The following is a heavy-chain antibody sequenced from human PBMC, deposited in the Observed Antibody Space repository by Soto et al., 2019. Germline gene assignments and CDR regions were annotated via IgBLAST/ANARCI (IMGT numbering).Heavy chain of an antibody. J-gene: IGHJ6*02. Sequence: QVQLVESGGGVVQPGRSLRLSCAASGFTFSSYAMHWVRQAPGKGLEWVAVISYDGSNKYYADSVKGRFTISRDNSKNTLYLQMNSLRAEDTAVYYCARCDDDFWSAYGSMDVWGQGTTVTVSS. D-gene: IGHD3-3*01. CDR2: ISYDGSNK. CDR3: ARCDDDFWSAYGSMDV. CDR1: GFTFSSYA. V-gene: IGHV3-30-3*01.